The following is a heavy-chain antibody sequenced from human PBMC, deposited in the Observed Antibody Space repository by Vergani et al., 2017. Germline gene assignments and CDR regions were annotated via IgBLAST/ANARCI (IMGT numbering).Heavy chain of an antibody. J-gene: IGHJ6*02. D-gene: IGHD1-20*01. CDR2: IYHSGST. V-gene: IGHV4-4*02. CDR1: GGSISSSNW. Sequence: QVQLQESGPGLGKPSGTLSLTCAVSGGSISSSNWWSWVRQPPGKGLEWIGEIYHSGSTNYNPPLKSRVTLSVAKSKNQFSLKLSFVTAAETAEYFCGGVLTGKASYYCYVLDFWGQGTPVTVSS. CDR3: GGVLTGKASYYCYVLDF.